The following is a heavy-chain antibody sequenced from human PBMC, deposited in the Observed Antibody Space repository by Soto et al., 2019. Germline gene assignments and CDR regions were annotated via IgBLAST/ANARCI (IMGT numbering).Heavy chain of an antibody. CDR1: GDSVSSNSAA. CDR2: TYYRSKWYN. CDR3: ARDERFGELLSPYYYYGMDV. D-gene: IGHD3-10*01. J-gene: IGHJ6*02. Sequence: SQTLSLTCAISGDSVSSNSAAWNWIRQSPSRGLEWLGRTYYRSKWYNDYAVSVKSRITINPDTSKNQFSLQLNSVTPEDTAVYYCARDERFGELLSPYYYYGMDVSGQGTTVTVS. V-gene: IGHV6-1*01.